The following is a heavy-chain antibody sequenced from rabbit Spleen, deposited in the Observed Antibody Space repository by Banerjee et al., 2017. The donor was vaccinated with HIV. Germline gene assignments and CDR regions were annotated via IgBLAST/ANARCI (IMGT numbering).Heavy chain of an antibody. CDR2: IAAGSSGST. J-gene: IGHJ4*01. CDR3: ARFYAGYGDFGYAAM. CDR1: GFSFSSGYY. Sequence: QSLEESGGDLVKPGTSLTLTCTASGFSFSSGYYMCWVRQAPGKGLEWIACIAAGSSGSTYYASWAKGRFTISKTSSTTVTLQMTSLTAADTATYFCARFYAGYGDFGYAAMWGPGSLVTVS. V-gene: IGHV1S40*01. D-gene: IGHD7-1*01.